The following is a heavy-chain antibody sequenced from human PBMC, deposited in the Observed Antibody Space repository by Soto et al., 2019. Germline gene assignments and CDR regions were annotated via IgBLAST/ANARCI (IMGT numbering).Heavy chain of an antibody. V-gene: IGHV1-3*01. CDR2: LNGGTGQT. CDR3: ERGKGMEENYYYYGMDI. J-gene: IGHJ6*04. CDR1: GYTFSTYA. D-gene: IGHD1-1*01. Sequence: ASVKVSCKASGYTFSTYAIHWVRQAPGQSLEWMGWLNGGTGQTRYSQRFQDRVTITRDTSASTAYMEVSSLRPEDTAVYYCERGKGMEENYYYYGMDIWGKGTTVTVS.